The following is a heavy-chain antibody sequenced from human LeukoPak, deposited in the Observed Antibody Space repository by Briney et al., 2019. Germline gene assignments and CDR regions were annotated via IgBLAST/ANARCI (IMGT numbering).Heavy chain of an antibody. V-gene: IGHV4-59*01. CDR1: GGSISSLY. Sequence: SETLSLTCSVSGGSISSLYWSWIRQPPGKGLEWIGYIYYTGSTNYNPSLKSRVTMFVDMSKNQFSLRLSSVTAADTAVYYCARGNGYNYYWGQGTLVTVSS. CDR2: IYYTGST. J-gene: IGHJ4*02. D-gene: IGHD5-24*01. CDR3: ARGNGYNYY.